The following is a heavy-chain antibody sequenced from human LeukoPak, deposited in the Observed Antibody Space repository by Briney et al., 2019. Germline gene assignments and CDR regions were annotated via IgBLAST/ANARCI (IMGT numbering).Heavy chain of an antibody. CDR1: GFTVSTNY. CDR3: ARYGYYNGLDV. CDR2: IYSGGTT. J-gene: IGHJ6*02. Sequence: GGSLRPSCAASGFTVSTNYMTWVRQAPGKGLEWVSIIYSGGTTYYADSVKGRFTISRDNSKNTLYLQMTSLRAEDTTVYYCARYGYYNGLDVWGQGTTVTVSS. D-gene: IGHD4-17*01. V-gene: IGHV3-66*01.